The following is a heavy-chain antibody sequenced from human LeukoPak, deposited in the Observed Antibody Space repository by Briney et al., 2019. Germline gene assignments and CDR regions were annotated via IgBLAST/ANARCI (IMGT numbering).Heavy chain of an antibody. D-gene: IGHD1-14*01. Sequence: GESLKISCKGSGYSFTTYWIAWVRQMPGKGLEWMGIIYPGDSDTRYSPSFQGQVTISADKSISTAYLQWSSLKASDTAMYYCARPPYGSHNYFDYWGQGTLVTVSS. CDR2: IYPGDSDT. V-gene: IGHV5-51*01. CDR1: GYSFTTYW. CDR3: ARPPYGSHNYFDY. J-gene: IGHJ4*02.